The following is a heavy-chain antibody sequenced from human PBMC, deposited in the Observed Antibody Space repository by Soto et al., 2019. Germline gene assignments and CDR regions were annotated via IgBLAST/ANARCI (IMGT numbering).Heavy chain of an antibody. CDR3: ATEPIYYNDGSGYYPLGH. CDR2: ISAHNGDT. CDR1: GYSFATYG. Sequence: QVQLVQSGAEVKKPGASVKVSCKASGYSFATYGFSWVRQAPGQGLECVGWISAHNGDTHYSQKFQGRVTLTTDTSTHTGYMELMSLTSDDTAVYFCATEPIYYNDGSGYYPLGHWGQGTLVTVSS. D-gene: IGHD3-22*01. J-gene: IGHJ4*02. V-gene: IGHV1-18*04.